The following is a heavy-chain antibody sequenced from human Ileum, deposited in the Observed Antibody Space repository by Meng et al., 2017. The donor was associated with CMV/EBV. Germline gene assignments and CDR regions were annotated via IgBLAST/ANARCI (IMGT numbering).Heavy chain of an antibody. CDR1: GGSIISGSPY. J-gene: IGHJ4*02. Sequence: QVLLQESGPRLVKPSQTLSLRCTVSGGSIISGSPYWSWIRQSAGKGLEWIGRIHTSGSTNYNPSLESRVTISIDTSRNQFSLKLTSVTAADTAVYFCARGKAVGTGHWGQGTLVTVSS. V-gene: IGHV4-61*02. D-gene: IGHD6-13*01. CDR3: ARGKAVGTGH. CDR2: IHTSGST.